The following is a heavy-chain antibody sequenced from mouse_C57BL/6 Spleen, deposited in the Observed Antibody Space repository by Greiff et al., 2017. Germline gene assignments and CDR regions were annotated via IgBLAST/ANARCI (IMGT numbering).Heavy chain of an antibody. J-gene: IGHJ2*01. CDR1: GYAFSSYW. V-gene: IGHV1-80*01. CDR3: ARSGSTTVGLFDY. D-gene: IGHD1-1*01. Sequence: QVQLQQSGAELVKPGASVKISCKASGYAFSSYWMTWVKQRPGKGLEWIGQIYPGDGDTNYNGKFKGKATLTADKSSSTAYMQLSSLTSEDSAVYFCARSGSTTVGLFDYWGQGTTLTVSS. CDR2: IYPGDGDT.